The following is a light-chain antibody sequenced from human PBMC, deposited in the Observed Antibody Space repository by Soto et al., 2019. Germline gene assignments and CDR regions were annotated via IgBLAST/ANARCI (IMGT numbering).Light chain of an antibody. V-gene: IGKV3-11*01. CDR2: EAS. J-gene: IGKJ4*01. CDR3: QQRMIWSIT. CDR1: QSVSNY. Sequence: EIVLTQSPVTLSLSPGERATLSCRASQSVSNYLAWYQQIPGQAPRLLIYEASNRATDIPARFDASGSGTDFTLTISGLEPEDSAVYYCQQRMIWSITFGGGTKVEIK.